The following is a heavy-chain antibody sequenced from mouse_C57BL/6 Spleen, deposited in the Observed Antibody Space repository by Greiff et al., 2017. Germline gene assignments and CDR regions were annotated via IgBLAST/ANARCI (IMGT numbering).Heavy chain of an antibody. V-gene: IGHV1-81*01. CDR1: GYTFTSYG. D-gene: IGHD3-3*01. CDR2: TYPRSGNT. Sequence: QVQLQHSGAELARPGASVKLSCKASGYTFTSYGISWVKQRTGQGLEWIGETYPRSGNTYYHEKFQGKATLTADKSCSIVYMELRSLASADSAVYFCARWAALTGYFDYWGQGTTLTVSS. CDR3: ARWAALTGYFDY. J-gene: IGHJ2*01.